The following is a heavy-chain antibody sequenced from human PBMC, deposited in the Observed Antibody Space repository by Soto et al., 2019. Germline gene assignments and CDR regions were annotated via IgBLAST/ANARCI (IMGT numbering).Heavy chain of an antibody. V-gene: IGHV3-30*18. Sequence: QVQLVESGGGVVQPGRSLRLSCAASGFTFSRYVMHWVRQAPGKGLEWVARISHDGNNRFYADSVKGRFTISRDNSKDTLYLQVNSLRPEEPAVFYCAKEEYRGSSFDHWDQGALVTVSS. D-gene: IGHD1-26*01. CDR1: GFTFSRYV. J-gene: IGHJ4*02. CDR3: AKEEYRGSSFDH. CDR2: ISHDGNNR.